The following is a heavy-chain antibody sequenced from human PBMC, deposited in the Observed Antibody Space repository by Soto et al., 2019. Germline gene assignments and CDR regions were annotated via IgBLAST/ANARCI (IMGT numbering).Heavy chain of an antibody. Sequence: ASVKVSCKASGYTFTSYAMHWVRQAPGQRLEWMGWINGGNGNTKYSQKFQGRVTITADESTSTAYMELSSLRSEDTAVYYCARVGEFGYSSSPPRYYGRDVWGQGPTVTVSS. V-gene: IGHV1-3*01. D-gene: IGHD6-6*01. CDR2: INGGNGNT. J-gene: IGHJ6*02. CDR1: GYTFTSYA. CDR3: ARVGEFGYSSSPPRYYGRDV.